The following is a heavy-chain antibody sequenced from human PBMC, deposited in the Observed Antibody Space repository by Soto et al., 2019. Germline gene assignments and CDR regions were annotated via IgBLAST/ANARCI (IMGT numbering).Heavy chain of an antibody. Sequence: EVQLVESGGGLVKPGGSLRLSCAASGFTFSSYSMNWVRQAPGKGLEWVSSISSSSSYTYYADSVKGGFTISRDNAKNSLYLKMNSLRAEDTAVYYCARDVVIGRGVGAFDIWGQGTMVTVSS. CDR2: ISSSSSYT. D-gene: IGHD1-26*01. V-gene: IGHV3-21*01. CDR3: ARDVVIGRGVGAFDI. CDR1: GFTFSSYS. J-gene: IGHJ3*02.